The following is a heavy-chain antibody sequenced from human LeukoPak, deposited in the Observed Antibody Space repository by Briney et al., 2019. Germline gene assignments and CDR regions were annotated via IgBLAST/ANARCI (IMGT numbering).Heavy chain of an antibody. CDR1: GYTFISYA. V-gene: IGHV1-3*01. CDR3: ARDARRGYSSSWYYFDY. J-gene: IGHJ4*02. Sequence: ASVKVSCKASGYTFISYAMHWVRQAPGQRLEWMGWINAGNGNTKYSQKFQGRVTITRDTSASTAYMELSSLRSEDTAVYYCARDARRGYSSSWYYFDYWGQGTLVTVSS. D-gene: IGHD6-13*01. CDR2: INAGNGNT.